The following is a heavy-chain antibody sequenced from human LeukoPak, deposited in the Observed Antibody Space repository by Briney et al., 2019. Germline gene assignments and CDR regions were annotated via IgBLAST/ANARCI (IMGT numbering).Heavy chain of an antibody. V-gene: IGHV4-34*01. CDR1: GGSFSGYY. Sequence: PSETLSLTCAVYGGSFSGYYWSWIRQPPGKGLEWIGEINHSGSTNYNPSLKSRVTISVDTSKNQFSLKLSSVTAADTAVYYCARGAANYYDSSGYPGHFDYWGQGTLVTVSS. CDR3: ARGAANYYDSSGYPGHFDY. D-gene: IGHD3-22*01. J-gene: IGHJ4*02. CDR2: INHSGST.